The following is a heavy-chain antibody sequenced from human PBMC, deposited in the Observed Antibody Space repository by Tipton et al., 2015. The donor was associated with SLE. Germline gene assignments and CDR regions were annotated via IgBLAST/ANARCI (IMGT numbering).Heavy chain of an antibody. CDR3: AKEAQRDLGYSSGWYYFDH. D-gene: IGHD6-19*01. CDR1: GFTFSSYA. Sequence: SMRLYCAASGFTFSSYAMSWVRQAPGKGLEWVSALSGSGITTYYPDSVKGRFTISRDNSKNTLYLQMNNLRAEDTAVYYCAKEAQRDLGYSSGWYYFDHWGQGTLVTVSS. CDR2: LSGSGITT. J-gene: IGHJ4*02. V-gene: IGHV3-23*01.